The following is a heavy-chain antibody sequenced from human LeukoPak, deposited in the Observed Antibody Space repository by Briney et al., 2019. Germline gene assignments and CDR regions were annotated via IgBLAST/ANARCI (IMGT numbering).Heavy chain of an antibody. Sequence: GSLILSCAASGFIFRNYGMSWVRQAPGKGLEWVSSINSGGGNTYYADSVKGRFTISRDNSDNTVYLQMNSLRDEDTAIYYCAKSPVRGYDDPKTDYRGQGTLVTVSS. CDR2: INSGGGNT. V-gene: IGHV3-23*01. D-gene: IGHD5-12*01. J-gene: IGHJ4*02. CDR1: GFIFRNYG. CDR3: AKSPVRGYDDPKTDY.